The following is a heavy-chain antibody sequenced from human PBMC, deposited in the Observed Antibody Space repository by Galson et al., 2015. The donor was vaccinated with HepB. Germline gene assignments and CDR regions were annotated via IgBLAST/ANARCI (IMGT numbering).Heavy chain of an antibody. V-gene: IGHV3-11*01. CDR2: ISKIDTTM. CDR1: GFTFSDYY. J-gene: IGHJ4*02. D-gene: IGHD5-12*01. CDR3: ARGPVADY. Sequence: SLRLSCATSGFTFSDYYMSWIRQAPGKGLEWVSYISKIDTTMYYANSVKGRFTISRDNAKNSLYLQMNSLRVEDTAVYYCARGPVADYWGQGTLVTVSS.